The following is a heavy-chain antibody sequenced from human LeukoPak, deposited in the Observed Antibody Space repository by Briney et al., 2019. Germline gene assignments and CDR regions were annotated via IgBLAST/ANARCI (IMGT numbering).Heavy chain of an antibody. J-gene: IGHJ4*02. CDR1: GGSISSYY. CDR2: IYYSGST. CDR3: ASHGVHSSGYYTFDY. V-gene: IGHV4-59*01. D-gene: IGHD3-22*01. Sequence: PSETLSLTCTVSGGSISSYYWSWIRQPPGKGLEWIGYIYYSGSTNYNPSLKSRVTISVDTSKNQFSLKLSSVTAADMAVYYCASHGVHSSGYYTFDYWGQGTLVTVSS.